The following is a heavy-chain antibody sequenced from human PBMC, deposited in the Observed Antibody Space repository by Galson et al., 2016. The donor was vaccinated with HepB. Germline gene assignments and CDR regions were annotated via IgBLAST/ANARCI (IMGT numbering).Heavy chain of an antibody. J-gene: IGHJ6*02. CDR2: IYYRGST. CDR1: GGSISSSSYY. D-gene: IGHD3-3*01. CDR3: ARLRVLRFLELLLNGMDV. Sequence: ETLSLTCTVSGGSISSSSYYWVWIRQTPGQGLEWIGSIYYRGSTYYNPSLKSRVTISVDTSKNQFSLKLSSVTATDTAVYYCARLRVLRFLELLLNGMDVWGQGTTVTVSS. V-gene: IGHV4-39*01.